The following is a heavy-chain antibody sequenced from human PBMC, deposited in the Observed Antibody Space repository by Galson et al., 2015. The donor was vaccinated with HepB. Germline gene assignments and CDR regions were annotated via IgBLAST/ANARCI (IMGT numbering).Heavy chain of an antibody. V-gene: IGHV4-39*07. CDR1: GGSLNNIYN. J-gene: IGHJ5*02. Sequence: QLQLQESGPGLVKPSETLSLTCTVSGGSLNNIYNWAWIRQPPGRGLEWIGSVYYRGSTYYNSPFQSRVTISVDTSKNQFYLTLKSVTAADTAVYHCAKDSRPHSYGYGWFDPWGQGTLVTVSS. CDR3: AKDSRPHSYGYGWFDP. D-gene: IGHD5-18*01. CDR2: VYYRGST.